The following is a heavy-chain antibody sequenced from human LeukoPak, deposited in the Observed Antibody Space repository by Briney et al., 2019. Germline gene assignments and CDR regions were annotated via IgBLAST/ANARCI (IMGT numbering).Heavy chain of an antibody. CDR3: ARGGNYDIFFY. CDR2: IYHSGST. Sequence: SETLSLTCTVSGYSISSGYYWGWIRQPPGKGLEWIGSIYHSGSTYYNPSLKSRVTISVDTSKNQFSLKLSSVTAADTAVYYCARGGNYDIFFYWGQGTLVTVSS. J-gene: IGHJ4*02. V-gene: IGHV4-38-2*02. CDR1: GYSISSGYY. D-gene: IGHD3-9*01.